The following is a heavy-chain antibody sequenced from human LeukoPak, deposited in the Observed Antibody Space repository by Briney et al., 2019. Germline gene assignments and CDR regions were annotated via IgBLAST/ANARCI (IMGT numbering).Heavy chain of an antibody. J-gene: IGHJ3*02. CDR2: ISYDGSNK. V-gene: IGHV3-30*03. Sequence: GRSLRLSCAASGFTFSSYGMHWVRQAPGKGLEWVAVISYDGSNKYYADSVKGRFTISRDNSKNTLYLQMNSLRAEDTAVYYCSGSWRTDDAFDIWGQGTMVTVSS. D-gene: IGHD3-10*01. CDR3: SGSWRTDDAFDI. CDR1: GFTFSSYG.